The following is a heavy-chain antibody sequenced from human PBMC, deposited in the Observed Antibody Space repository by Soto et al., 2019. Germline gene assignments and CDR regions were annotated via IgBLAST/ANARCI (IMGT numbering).Heavy chain of an antibody. CDR3: ARGRGSGSARYYYYGMDV. Sequence: SETLSLTCTVSGGSISSSSFHWGWIRQPPGKGLEWIGEINHSGSTNYNPSLKSRVTISVDTSKNQFSLKLSSVTAADTAVYYCARGRGSGSARYYYYGMDVWGQRTTVTVSS. CDR2: INHSGST. J-gene: IGHJ6*01. V-gene: IGHV4-39*07. CDR1: GGSISSSSFH. D-gene: IGHD3-10*01.